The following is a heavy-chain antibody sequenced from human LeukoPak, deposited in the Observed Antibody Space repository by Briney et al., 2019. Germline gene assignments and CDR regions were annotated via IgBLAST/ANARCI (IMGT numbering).Heavy chain of an antibody. J-gene: IGHJ4*02. CDR1: GGSISSYY. Sequence: SETLSLTCTVSGGSISSYYWSWIRQPPGKGLEWIGYIYCSGSTSYNPSLKSRVTISVDTSKNQFSLKLSSVTAADTAVYYCARANLSYGGNSYFDYWGQGTLVTVSS. V-gene: IGHV4-59*01. CDR2: IYCSGST. D-gene: IGHD4-23*01. CDR3: ARANLSYGGNSYFDY.